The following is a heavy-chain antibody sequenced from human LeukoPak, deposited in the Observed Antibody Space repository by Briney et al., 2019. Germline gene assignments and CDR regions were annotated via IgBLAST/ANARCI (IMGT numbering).Heavy chain of an antibody. D-gene: IGHD5-24*01. CDR2: IYTSGST. CDR3: TRTPQLKRWLQNRGAFDI. V-gene: IGHV4-61*02. Sequence: PSETLSLTCTVSGGSISSSSYYWSWIRQPAGKGLEWIGRIYTSGSTNYNPSLKSRVTISIDTSKNQFSLKLSSVTAADTAVYYCTRTPQLKRWLQNRGAFDIWGQGTMVTVSS. J-gene: IGHJ3*02. CDR1: GGSISSSSYY.